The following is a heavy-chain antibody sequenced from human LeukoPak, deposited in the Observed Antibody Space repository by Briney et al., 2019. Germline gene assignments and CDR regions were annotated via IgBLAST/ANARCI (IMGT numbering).Heavy chain of an antibody. CDR1: GGTFISYA. D-gene: IGHD4-17*01. J-gene: IGHJ6*03. V-gene: IGHV1-69*05. CDR2: IIPIFGTA. CDR3: ARLNYGDYAPHYYYYMDV. Sequence: GASVKVSCKASGGTFISYAISWVRQAPGQGLEWMGGIIPIFGTANYAQKFQGRVTITTDESTSTAYVELSSLRSEDTAVYYCARLNYGDYAPHYYYYMDVWGKGTTVTVSS.